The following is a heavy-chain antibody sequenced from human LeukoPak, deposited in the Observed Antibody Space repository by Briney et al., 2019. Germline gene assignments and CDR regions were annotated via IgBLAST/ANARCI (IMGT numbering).Heavy chain of an antibody. V-gene: IGHV4-39*01. Sequence: SETLSLTCTVSGGSTSSSTYYWGWIRQPPGKGLEWIGSIYYSGTTYYNPSLESRVTISVDTSKNQFSLKLSSVTAADTAIYYCASSLRSDDYWGQGTLVTVSS. CDR3: ASSLRSDDY. J-gene: IGHJ4*02. CDR2: IYYSGTT. CDR1: GGSTSSSTYY. D-gene: IGHD4-17*01.